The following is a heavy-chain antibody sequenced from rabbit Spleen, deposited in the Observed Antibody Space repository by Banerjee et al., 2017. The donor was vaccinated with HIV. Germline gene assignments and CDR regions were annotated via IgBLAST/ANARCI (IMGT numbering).Heavy chain of an antibody. V-gene: IGHV1S40*01. D-gene: IGHD8-1*01. CDR3: ARDTGTSFSTYGMDL. CDR2: IDVGSSGFT. Sequence: QSLEESGGDLVKPGASLTLTCTASGFSLTSSDYICWVRQAPGKGLEWIACIDVGSSGFTYHANWAKGRFTISKTSSTTVTLQMTSLTAADTATYFCARDTGTSFSTYGMDLWGQGTLVTVS. J-gene: IGHJ6*01. CDR1: GFSLTSSDY.